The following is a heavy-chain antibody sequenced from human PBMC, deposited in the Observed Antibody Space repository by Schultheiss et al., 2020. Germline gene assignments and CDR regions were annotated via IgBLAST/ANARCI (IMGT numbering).Heavy chain of an antibody. CDR3: AKNRAAPVTTQFDY. D-gene: IGHD4-17*01. CDR2: ISDSGGST. CDR1: GFTFDDYA. Sequence: GGSLRLSCAASGFTFDDYAMHWVRQAPGKGLEWVSGISDSGGSTYYAVSVKGRFTISRDNSRNTLHLQMNSLRAEDAAVYYCAKNRAAPVTTQFDYWGQGILVTVSS. V-gene: IGHV3-23*01. J-gene: IGHJ4*02.